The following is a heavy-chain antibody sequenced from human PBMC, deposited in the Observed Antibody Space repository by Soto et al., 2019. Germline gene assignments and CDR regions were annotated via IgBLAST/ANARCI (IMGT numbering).Heavy chain of an antibody. V-gene: IGHV4-4*02. CDR2: IYHGGTT. Sequence: QVQLQESGPGLVMPSGTLSLTCAVSGASISSSDWWNWVRQPPGKGREWIGEIYHGGTTIYNPSLNSRVTIYIDESKNHFSLKLTSVTAADTAVYYCARDFKAPNDAWAFDYWGQGTLVTVSS. CDR3: ARDFKAPNDAWAFDY. CDR1: GASISSSDW. D-gene: IGHD3-16*01. J-gene: IGHJ4*02.